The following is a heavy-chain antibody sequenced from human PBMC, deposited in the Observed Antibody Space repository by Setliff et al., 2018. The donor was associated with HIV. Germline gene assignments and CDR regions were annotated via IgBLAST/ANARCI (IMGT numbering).Heavy chain of an antibody. CDR2: VFYTGFA. Sequence: SETLSLTCTVSGDSIRGYYWSWIRQPPGKGLEWMGYVFYTGFAAHNPSLKSRLTISVDTSKSQFSLRLTSVTAADTAIYYCARQVSIPGVAITPVDYWGQGALVTVSS. CDR3: ARQVSIPGVAITPVDY. J-gene: IGHJ4*02. V-gene: IGHV4-59*08. D-gene: IGHD5-12*01. CDR1: GDSIRGYY.